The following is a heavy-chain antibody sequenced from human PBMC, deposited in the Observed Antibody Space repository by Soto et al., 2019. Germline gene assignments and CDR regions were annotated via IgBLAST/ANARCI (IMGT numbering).Heavy chain of an antibody. J-gene: IGHJ4*02. CDR1: GFTFNTYG. CDR2: VIGSGGGT. V-gene: IGHV3-23*01. CDR3: ARIGPYCGGDCYPDFDF. D-gene: IGHD2-21*02. Sequence: EVQLLESGGGLVQPGGSLTLSCAASGFTFNTYGMTWVRQAPGKGLEWVSTVIGSGGGTYYADSVKGRFTISRVNSKNTMYLQMSNLRAEDTAVYFCARIGPYCGGDCYPDFDFWGLGTPVTVSS.